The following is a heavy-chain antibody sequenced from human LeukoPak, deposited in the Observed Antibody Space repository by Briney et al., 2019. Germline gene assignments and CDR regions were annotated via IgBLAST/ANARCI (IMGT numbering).Heavy chain of an antibody. D-gene: IGHD6-6*01. V-gene: IGHV4-31*03. Sequence: PSETLSLTCTVSGGSISSGGYYWSWIRQHPGKGLEWIGYIYYSGSTYYNPSLKSRVTISVDTSKNQFSLKLSSVTAADTAVYYCARSAGSSVAYYFDYWGQGTLVTVSS. J-gene: IGHJ4*02. CDR2: IYYSGST. CDR3: ARSAGSSVAYYFDY. CDR1: GGSISSGGYY.